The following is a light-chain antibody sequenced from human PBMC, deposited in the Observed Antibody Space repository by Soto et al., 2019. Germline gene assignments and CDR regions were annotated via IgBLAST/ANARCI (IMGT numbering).Light chain of an antibody. J-gene: IGKJ3*01. CDR3: QQRSNWPPGFT. V-gene: IGKV3-11*01. CDR1: QSVSSY. Sequence: EIVLTQSPATLSLSPGERATLSCRASQSVSSYLDWYQQKPGQAPRLLIYDASNRATGIPARFSGSGSGTDFTLPISSLEPEDFAVYYCQQRSNWPPGFTFGPGPKVDIK. CDR2: DAS.